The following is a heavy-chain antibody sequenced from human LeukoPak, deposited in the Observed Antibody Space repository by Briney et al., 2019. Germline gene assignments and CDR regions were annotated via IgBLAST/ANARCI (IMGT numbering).Heavy chain of an antibody. V-gene: IGHV3-21*01. CDR3: ARNVRSPNWFDP. CDR2: ISSSSSYI. J-gene: IGHJ5*02. Sequence: GGSLRPSCAASGFTFSSYSTNWVSHAPRKGLEWGLAISSSSSYIYYADSVKGRFTISRDNAKNSLYLQMNSLRAEDTAVYYCARNVRSPNWFDPWGQGTLVTVSS. D-gene: IGHD3-16*01. CDR1: GFTFSSYS.